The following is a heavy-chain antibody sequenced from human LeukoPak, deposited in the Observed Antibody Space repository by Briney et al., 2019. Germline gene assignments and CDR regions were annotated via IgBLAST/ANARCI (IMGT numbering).Heavy chain of an antibody. D-gene: IGHD4/OR15-4a*01. CDR3: ARDTLGEGEDANYAVYYFDY. Sequence: GGSLRVSCAASGFRFSTYWMSWVRQAPGKGLEWVANIKQDGNEKYCVDSVKGRFTISRDNAKNSLDLQMNSLRAEDTAIYYCARDTLGEGEDANYAVYYFDYWGQGTLVTVSS. CDR1: GFRFSTYW. CDR2: IKQDGNEK. V-gene: IGHV3-7*01. J-gene: IGHJ4*02.